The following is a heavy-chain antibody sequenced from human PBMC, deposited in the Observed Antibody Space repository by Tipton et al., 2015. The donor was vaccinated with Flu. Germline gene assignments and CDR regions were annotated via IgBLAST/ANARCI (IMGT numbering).Heavy chain of an antibody. CDR2: ISHDGNDK. CDR3: AKDHSCGSYTGCLAKALDP. J-gene: IGHJ5*02. Sequence: SLRLSCVGSGFAFSSYGMHWVRQAPGKGLEWVATISHDGNDKYYIGSVRGRFTIFRDDSKNMVYLQMNSLRPEDTAVYYCAKDHSCGSYTGCLAKALDPWGRGTLVTVSS. D-gene: IGHD2-15*01. V-gene: IGHV3-30*18. CDR1: GFAFSSYG.